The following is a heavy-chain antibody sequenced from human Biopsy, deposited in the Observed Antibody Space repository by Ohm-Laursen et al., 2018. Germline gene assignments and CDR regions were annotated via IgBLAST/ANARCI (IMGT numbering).Heavy chain of an antibody. CDR2: IYWDDDK. CDR1: GFSLSTTGVG. J-gene: IGHJ4*02. CDR3: AHRHLGSSWNYVVFDY. D-gene: IGHD1-7*01. Sequence: PTQTLTLTYSFSGFSLSTTGVGVGWIRQPPGKALEWLALIYWDDDKRYSASLKNRLTIAKDTSKSLVVLTMTNMDPVDTATYYCAHRHLGSSWNYVVFDYWGQGTLVTVSS. V-gene: IGHV2-5*02.